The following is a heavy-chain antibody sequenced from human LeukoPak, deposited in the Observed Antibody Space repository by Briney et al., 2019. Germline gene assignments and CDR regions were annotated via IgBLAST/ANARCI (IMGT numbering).Heavy chain of an antibody. CDR1: GYTFTGYY. CDR2: INPYSGAT. Sequence: ASVKVSCKASGYTFTGYYIHWLRQAPGQELEWMGWINPYSGATDSAQTFQGRVTVARDTSTTTAYMELNRLTSDDTAVYYCARANGGGAYYPFDHWGQGTLVAVSS. J-gene: IGHJ4*02. D-gene: IGHD2-21*02. V-gene: IGHV1-2*02. CDR3: ARANGGGAYYPFDH.